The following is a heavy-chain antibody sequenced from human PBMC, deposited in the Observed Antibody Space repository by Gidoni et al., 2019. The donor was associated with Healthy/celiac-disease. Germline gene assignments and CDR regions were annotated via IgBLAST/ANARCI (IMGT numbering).Heavy chain of an antibody. V-gene: IGHV3-23*01. D-gene: IGHD3-16*01. CDR3: AKDLGERDCMDV. CDR1: GFTFSSYA. Sequence: EVPLLESGGGLVQSGGSLRLFCAASGFTFSSYAMSWVRQAQGKGLEWVSAISGSGGSTYYADSVNGRFTISRDNSKNTLYLQMNSLRAEDTAVYYCAKDLGERDCMDVWGKGTTVTVSS. J-gene: IGHJ6*03. CDR2: ISGSGGST.